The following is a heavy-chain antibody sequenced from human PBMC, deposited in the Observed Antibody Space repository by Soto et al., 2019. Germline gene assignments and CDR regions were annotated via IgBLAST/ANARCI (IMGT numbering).Heavy chain of an antibody. Sequence: QVQLVQSGAEVKKPGSSVKVSCKASGGTFSSYAISWVRQAPGQGLEWRGGIIPISGTANYAKKFQGRVTITADESTSTAYMELSSLRSEDTAVYYCARSQGSSTSLEIYYYYYYGMDVWGQGPTVTVSS. CDR2: IIPISGTA. CDR1: GGTFSSYA. D-gene: IGHD2-2*01. CDR3: ARSQGSSTSLEIYYYYYYGMDV. V-gene: IGHV1-69*01. J-gene: IGHJ6*02.